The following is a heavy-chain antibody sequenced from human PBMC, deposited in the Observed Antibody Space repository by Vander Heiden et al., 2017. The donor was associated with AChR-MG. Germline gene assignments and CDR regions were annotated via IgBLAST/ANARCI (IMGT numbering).Heavy chain of an antibody. CDR2: ISYDGSNK. CDR3: AKGVGSSGHGDY. D-gene: IGHD6-25*01. CDR1: EFTFSSYG. Sequence: QVQLVESGGGVVQPGGSLRLTWPSYEFTFSSYGMHWVRQAPGKGLGWVAVISYDGSNKYYADSVKGRFTISRDNSKNTLYLQMNSLRAEDTAVYYCAKGVGSSGHGDYWGQGTLVTVSS. J-gene: IGHJ4*02. V-gene: IGHV3-30*18.